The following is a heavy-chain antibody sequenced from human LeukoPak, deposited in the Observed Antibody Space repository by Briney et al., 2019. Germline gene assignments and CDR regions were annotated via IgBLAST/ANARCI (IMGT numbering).Heavy chain of an antibody. D-gene: IGHD3-10*01. J-gene: IGHJ4*02. Sequence: GGSVTLSCAASGFTFQCYRIQRLRQAYGQGREGVGRIRSKANSYAPKFAASVKGSITISRDESKNTANLQMYSQKTEDLSVYYCTRDTYGSESYYDDWGQGTLVTVSS. CDR2: IRSKANSYAP. CDR1: GFTFQCYR. CDR3: TRDTYGSESYYDD. V-gene: IGHV3-73*01.